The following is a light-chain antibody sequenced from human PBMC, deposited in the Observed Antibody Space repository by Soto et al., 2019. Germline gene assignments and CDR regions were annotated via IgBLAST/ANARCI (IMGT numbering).Light chain of an antibody. J-gene: IGLJ2*01. Sequence: QSALTQPRSVSGSPGQSVTISCTGTSSDVGGYDHVSWYQQYPGKAPKLMIYDVSKRPSGVPDRFSGSKSGNTASLTISGLQAEDEADYYCCSYAGSYTLFGGGTKLTVL. CDR3: CSYAGSYTL. CDR1: SSDVGGYDH. V-gene: IGLV2-11*01. CDR2: DVS.